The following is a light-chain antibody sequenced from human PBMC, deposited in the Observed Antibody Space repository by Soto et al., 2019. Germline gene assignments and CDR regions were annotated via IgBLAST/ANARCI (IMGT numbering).Light chain of an antibody. V-gene: IGLV2-8*01. CDR1: SSDVGGYNY. Sequence: QSALTQPPSASGSPGQSVTISCTGTSSDVGGYNYVSWYQQHPGKAPKLMIYEVSKRPSGVPDRFSGSKSGNTASLTVSGLQAEDEADYYCSSYADSNHVVFGGGTKLTVL. CDR2: EVS. J-gene: IGLJ2*01. CDR3: SSYADSNHVV.